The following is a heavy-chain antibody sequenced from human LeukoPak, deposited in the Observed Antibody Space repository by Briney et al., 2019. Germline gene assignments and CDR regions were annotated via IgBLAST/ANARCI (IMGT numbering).Heavy chain of an antibody. CDR2: IGIRGDT. V-gene: IGHV3-13*01. CDR3: ARGGIQVSGIDEFDY. D-gene: IGHD6-19*01. CDR1: GFTFIDYD. Sequence: PGGSLRLSCAASGFTFIDYDMHWVRQVIGKGLEWVSAIGIRGDTHYSGSVKGRFTISRENAESSLYLQMNSLRAEDTAVYYCARGGIQVSGIDEFDYWGQGTLATVS. J-gene: IGHJ4*02.